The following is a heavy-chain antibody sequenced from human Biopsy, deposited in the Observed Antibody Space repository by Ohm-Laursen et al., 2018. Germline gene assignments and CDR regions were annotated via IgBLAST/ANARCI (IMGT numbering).Heavy chain of an antibody. D-gene: IGHD6-6*01. CDR2: ISRTSDFI. CDR3: ARGRGWKSISTIDY. J-gene: IGHJ4*02. CDR1: GFTFSTYT. V-gene: IGHV3-21*01. Sequence: GSLRLSCSASGFTFSTYTMTWVRQAPGKGLEWVSSISRTSDFIYYADSVMGRFTISRDNAKNSVDLQMNSLRAEDTAVYFCARGRGWKSISTIDYWGQGTLVTAPS.